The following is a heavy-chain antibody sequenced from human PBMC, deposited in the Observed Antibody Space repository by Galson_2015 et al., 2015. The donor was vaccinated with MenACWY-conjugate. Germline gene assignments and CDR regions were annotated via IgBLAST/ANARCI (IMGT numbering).Heavy chain of an antibody. D-gene: IGHD1-26*01. CDR2: ISPYNGNT. CDR3: ARDMGSVGDV. V-gene: IGHV1-18*01. CDR1: AYTFINYG. Sequence: SVKVSCKASAYTFINYGISWVRQAPGQGLEWMGWISPYNGNTNPAQKLQGRVTMTTDTSTSTAYMELRSLRSDDTAVYYCARDMGSVGDVWGQGTTVTVSS. J-gene: IGHJ6*02.